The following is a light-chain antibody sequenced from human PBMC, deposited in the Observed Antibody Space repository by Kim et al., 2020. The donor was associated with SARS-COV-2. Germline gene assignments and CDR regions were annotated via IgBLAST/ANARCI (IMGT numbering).Light chain of an antibody. V-gene: IGLV2-11*01. CDR2: DVN. Sequence: QSALTQPHSVSGSPGQSVTISCTGTSSDVGGYNYVSWYQQFPGNAPRLMIYDVNKRPSGVPDRFSASKSGNTASLTISGLQADDEADYYCCSYAGGYTQVAFGGGTKLTVL. CDR3: CSYAGGYTQVA. CDR1: SSDVGGYNY. J-gene: IGLJ2*01.